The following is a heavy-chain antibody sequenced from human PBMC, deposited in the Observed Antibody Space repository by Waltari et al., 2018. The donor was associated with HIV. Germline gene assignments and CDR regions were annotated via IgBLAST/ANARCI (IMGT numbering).Heavy chain of an antibody. V-gene: IGHV4-61*02. CDR1: GGSISSGSYY. CDR3: ARGVPAATDWFDP. CDR2: IYFRGGT. J-gene: IGHJ5*02. D-gene: IGHD2-2*01. Sequence: QVQLQESGPGLVKPSQTLSLTCTVSGGSISSGSYYWSWIRQPAGKGLEWNGRIYFRGGTNYNPAPNSRVTIAGDTSKTHFSLKLSSVTAADTAVYYCARGVPAATDWFDPWGQGTLVTVSS.